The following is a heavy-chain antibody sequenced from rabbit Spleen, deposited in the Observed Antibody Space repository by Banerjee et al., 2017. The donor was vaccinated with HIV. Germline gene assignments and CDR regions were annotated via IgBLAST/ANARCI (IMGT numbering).Heavy chain of an antibody. Sequence: QSLEESGGDLVKPGASLTLTCTASGFSFSSSYYMCWVRQAPGKGLEWIACIYGGSSGSTAYASWAKGRFTISKISSTTVTLQMTSLTAADTATYFCARGSAAMTMVITGFYFNLWGQGTLVTVS. J-gene: IGHJ4*01. CDR1: GFSFSSSYY. V-gene: IGHV1S40*01. CDR3: ARGSAAMTMVITGFYFNL. D-gene: IGHD2-1*01. CDR2: IYGGSSGST.